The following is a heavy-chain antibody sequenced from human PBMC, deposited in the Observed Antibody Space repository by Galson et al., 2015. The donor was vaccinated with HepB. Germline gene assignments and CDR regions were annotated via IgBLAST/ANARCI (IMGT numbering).Heavy chain of an antibody. CDR2: ISYDGSNK. CDR1: GFTFSSYA. D-gene: IGHD5-12*01. CDR3: TKERTGWLYSYYYGMDV. V-gene: IGHV3-30*04. Sequence: SLRLSCAASGFTFSSYAMHWVRQAPGKGLEWVAVISYDGSNKYYADSAKGRFTISKDNSKNTLYLQMDSLRAEDTAVYYCTKERTGWLYSYYYGMDVWGQGTTVTVSS. J-gene: IGHJ6*02.